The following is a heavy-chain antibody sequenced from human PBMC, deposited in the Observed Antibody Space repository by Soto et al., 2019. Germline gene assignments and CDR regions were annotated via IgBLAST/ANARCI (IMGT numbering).Heavy chain of an antibody. CDR3: ARAPSSSSWFNWFDP. CDR1: GYTFTSYG. J-gene: IGHJ5*02. Sequence: ASVKVSCKASGYTFTSYGISWVRQAPGQGLEWMGWISAYNGNTNYAQKLQGRVTMTTDTSTSTAYMELRSLRSDDTAVYYCARAPSSSSWFNWFDPWGQGTLVTVSS. V-gene: IGHV1-18*01. D-gene: IGHD6-13*01. CDR2: ISAYNGNT.